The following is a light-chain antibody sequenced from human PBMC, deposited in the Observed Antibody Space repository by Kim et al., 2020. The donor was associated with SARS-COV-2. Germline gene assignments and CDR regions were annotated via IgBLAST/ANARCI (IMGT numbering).Light chain of an antibody. CDR3: LLYYGGALV. J-gene: IGLJ3*02. CDR2: STT. V-gene: IGLV7-43*01. CDR1: TGPVTSRHY. Sequence: PGGTVTLTCASNTGPVTSRHYPNWFQQKPGQPPRPLIYSTTNKHSWTPARFSGFLLGDKAALTLSGVRPEDEAEYFCLLYYGGALVFGGGTQLTVL.